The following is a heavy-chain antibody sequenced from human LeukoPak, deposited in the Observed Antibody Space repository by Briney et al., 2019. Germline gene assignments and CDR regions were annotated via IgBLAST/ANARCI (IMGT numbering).Heavy chain of an antibody. J-gene: IGHJ5*02. CDR2: INPKSGAS. V-gene: IGHV1-2*02. CDR3: ARKRGSGVLVGNWFDP. D-gene: IGHD1-26*01. Sequence: ASVKVSCKASGYTFSDYYLHWVRQAPGQGLEWMGWINPKSGASNYAQKFRGRVTMTRDTSISTAYMELSRLTSDDTAFYFCARKRGSGVLVGNWFDPWGQGTLVTVSS. CDR1: GYTFSDYY.